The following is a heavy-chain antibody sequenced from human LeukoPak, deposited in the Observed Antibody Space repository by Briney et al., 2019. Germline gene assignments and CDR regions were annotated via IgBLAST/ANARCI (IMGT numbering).Heavy chain of an antibody. D-gene: IGHD6-19*01. Sequence: ASVKVSCKASGGTLSSYDFSWVRQAPGQGLEWMGRIIPILGIANYAQKFQGRVTITADKSTSTAYMELSSLRSEDAAVYYCARVAVAGANFDYWGQGTLVTVSS. CDR2: IIPILGIA. J-gene: IGHJ4*02. CDR1: GGTLSSYD. V-gene: IGHV1-69*04. CDR3: ARVAVAGANFDY.